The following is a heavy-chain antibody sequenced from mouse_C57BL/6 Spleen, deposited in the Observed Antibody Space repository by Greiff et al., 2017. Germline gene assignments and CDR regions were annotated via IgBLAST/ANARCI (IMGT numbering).Heavy chain of an antibody. CDR1: GYAFSSYW. Sequence: VQLQESGAELVKPGASVKISCKASGYAFSSYWMNWVKQRPGKGLEWIGQIYPGDGDTNYNGKFKGKATLTADKSSSTAYMQLSSLTSEDSAVYFCASLYYYGSSFAYWGQGTLVTVSA. J-gene: IGHJ3*01. D-gene: IGHD1-1*01. CDR3: ASLYYYGSSFAY. V-gene: IGHV1-80*01. CDR2: IYPGDGDT.